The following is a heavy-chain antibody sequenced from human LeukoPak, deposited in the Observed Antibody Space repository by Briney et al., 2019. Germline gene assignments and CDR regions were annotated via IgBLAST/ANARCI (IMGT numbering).Heavy chain of an antibody. D-gene: IGHD6-13*01. Sequence: GASVKVSCKASGYTFTSYYMHWVRPAPGQGLEWMGIINPSGGSTSYAQKFQGRVTMTRDTSTSTVYMELSSLRSEDTAVYYCARLIAAAGFYYYYGMDVWGQGTTVTVSS. CDR1: GYTFTSYY. CDR3: ARLIAAAGFYYYYGMDV. CDR2: INPSGGST. J-gene: IGHJ6*02. V-gene: IGHV1-46*01.